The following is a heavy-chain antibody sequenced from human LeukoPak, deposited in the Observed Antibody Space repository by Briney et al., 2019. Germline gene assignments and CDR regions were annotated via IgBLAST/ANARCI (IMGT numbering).Heavy chain of an antibody. CDR1: GGSFSGYY. CDR2: INHSGST. CDR3: ARDVRTGGFPDRGYYFDY. D-gene: IGHD1-26*01. J-gene: IGHJ4*02. Sequence: PSETLSLTCAVYGGSFSGYYWSWIRQPPGKGLEWIGEINHSGSTNYNPSLKSRVTISVDTSKNQFSLKLSSVTAADTAVYYCARDVRTGGFPDRGYYFDYWGQGTLVTVSS. V-gene: IGHV4-34*01.